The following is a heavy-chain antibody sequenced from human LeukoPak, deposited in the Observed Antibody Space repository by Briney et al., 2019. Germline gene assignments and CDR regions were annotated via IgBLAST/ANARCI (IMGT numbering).Heavy chain of an antibody. V-gene: IGHV3-30-3*01. J-gene: IGHJ4*02. CDR3: ARSYRTTTHLTFDY. CDR1: GFTFSSYA. CDR2: ISYDGSNK. Sequence: GSSLRLSCAASGFTFSSYAMHWVRQAPGKGLEWVAVISYDGSNKCYADSVKGRFTISRDNSKNTLYLQMNSLRAEDTAVYYCARSYRTTTHLTFDYWGQGTLVTVSS. D-gene: IGHD4-11*01.